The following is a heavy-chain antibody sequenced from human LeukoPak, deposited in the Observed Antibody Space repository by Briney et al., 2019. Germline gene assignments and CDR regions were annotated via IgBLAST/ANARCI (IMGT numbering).Heavy chain of an antibody. Sequence: ASVKVSCEASGYTFTGYYMHWVRQAPGQGLEWMGWISAYNGNTNYAQKLQGRVTMTTDTSTSTAYMELRSLRSDDTAVYYCARDPAALDYWGQGTLVTVSS. V-gene: IGHV1-18*04. CDR2: ISAYNGNT. CDR3: ARDPAALDY. D-gene: IGHD6-6*01. CDR1: GYTFTGYY. J-gene: IGHJ4*02.